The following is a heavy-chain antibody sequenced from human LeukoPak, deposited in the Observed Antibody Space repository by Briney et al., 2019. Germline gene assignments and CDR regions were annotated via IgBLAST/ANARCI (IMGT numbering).Heavy chain of an antibody. CDR2: IYYSGRT. Sequence: SETLSLTCTVSGVSISSTSYCWGWIRRPPGKGLECIGSIYYSGRTYYNPSLKGRLSLSVDTPKNQFSLKLSSVTAADTAVYYCAQSLGASTWFGNWFDPWGQGTLVTVSS. V-gene: IGHV4-39*01. CDR3: AQSLGASTWFGNWFDP. D-gene: IGHD3-10*01. CDR1: GVSISSTSYC. J-gene: IGHJ5*02.